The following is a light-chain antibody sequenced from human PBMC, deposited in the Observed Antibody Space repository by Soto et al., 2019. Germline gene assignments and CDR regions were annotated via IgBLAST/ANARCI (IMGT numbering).Light chain of an antibody. J-gene: IGKJ1*01. V-gene: IGKV3-15*01. Sequence: EIVLTQSPATLSLSPGERATLSCRASQSVSSYLAWYQQKPGQAPRLLIYGASTRATGIPARFSGSGSGTEFTLTISSLKSEDFAVYYCQQYNNWPPAWTFGQGTKVDIK. CDR1: QSVSSY. CDR2: GAS. CDR3: QQYNNWPPAWT.